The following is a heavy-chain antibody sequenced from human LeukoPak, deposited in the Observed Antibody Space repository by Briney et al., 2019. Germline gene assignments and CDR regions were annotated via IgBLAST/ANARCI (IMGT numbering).Heavy chain of an antibody. D-gene: IGHD6-13*01. J-gene: IGHJ4*02. CDR1: GFTFSSYS. Sequence: GGSLRHSCAASGFTFSSYSMNWVRQAPGKGLEWVSSISSSSSYIYYADSGKGRFTISRDNAKNSLYLQMNSLRAEDTAVYYCARVSIAAAVTPYYFDYWGQGTLVTVSS. V-gene: IGHV3-21*01. CDR2: ISSSSSYI. CDR3: ARVSIAAAVTPYYFDY.